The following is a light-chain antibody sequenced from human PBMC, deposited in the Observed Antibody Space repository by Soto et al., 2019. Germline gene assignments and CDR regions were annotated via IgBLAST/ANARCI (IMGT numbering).Light chain of an antibody. Sequence: QSVLTQPPSASGTPWQRVTISCSGSSSNIGSNTVNWYQQLPGTAPKLLIYSNNQRPSGVPDRFSGSKSGTSASLAISGLQSEDEADYYCAAWDDSLNGPRYVFGTGTKVTVL. CDR2: SNN. CDR1: SSNIGSNT. V-gene: IGLV1-44*01. CDR3: AAWDDSLNGPRYV. J-gene: IGLJ1*01.